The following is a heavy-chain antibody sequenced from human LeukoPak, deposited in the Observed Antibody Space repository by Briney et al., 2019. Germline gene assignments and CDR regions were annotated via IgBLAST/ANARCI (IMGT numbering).Heavy chain of an antibody. J-gene: IGHJ5*02. Sequence: ASVKVSCKASGYTFTGYYMHWVRQAPGQGLEWMGWINPNSGGTNYAQKFQGRVTMTRDTSISTAYMELSSLRSEDTAVYYCAREAPPTITYGSGNRPFDPWGQGTLVTVSS. CDR2: INPNSGGT. CDR1: GYTFTGYY. CDR3: AREAPPTITYGSGNRPFDP. D-gene: IGHD3-10*01. V-gene: IGHV1-2*02.